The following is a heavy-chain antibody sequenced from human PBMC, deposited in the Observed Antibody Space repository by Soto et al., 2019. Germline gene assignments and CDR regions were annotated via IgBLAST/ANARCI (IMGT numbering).Heavy chain of an antibody. D-gene: IGHD1-26*01. V-gene: IGHV3-23*01. CDR3: AKDLTFFSLYADHRELHSFPTRRSSDL. Sequence: PGGSLRLSCAASGFTFSSYTMAWVRQAPGKGLEWVSSISGSGGSPSYADSVQGRFTISRDNPRNTLYLQMNSLRADDTALYYCAKDLTFFSLYADHRELHSFPTRRSSDL. CDR2: ISGSGGSP. J-gene: IGHJ2*01. CDR1: GFTFSSYT.